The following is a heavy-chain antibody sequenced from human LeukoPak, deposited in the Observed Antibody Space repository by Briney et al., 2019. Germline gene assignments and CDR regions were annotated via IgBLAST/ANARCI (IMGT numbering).Heavy chain of an antibody. CDR1: GGTFSSYA. D-gene: IGHD4-11*01. Sequence: ASVKVSWKASGGTFSSYAISWVRQAPEQGLEWMGGIIPIFGTANYAQKYQGRVTITADESTSTAYMELSSLRSEDTAVYYCARSTPDYSAFDIWGQGTMVTVSS. V-gene: IGHV1-69*13. J-gene: IGHJ3*02. CDR3: ARSTPDYSAFDI. CDR2: IIPIFGTA.